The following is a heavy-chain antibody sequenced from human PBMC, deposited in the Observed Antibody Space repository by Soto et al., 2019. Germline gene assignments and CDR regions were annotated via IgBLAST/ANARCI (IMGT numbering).Heavy chain of an antibody. Sequence: PSETLSLTCAVSGDSVSNDNYYWSWIRQPPGKGLEWIGYIYYSGTTNYNSYLKSRLSLSVDMSKNQFSLKLASVTAADTAVYFCARSQRGRTAFTFENWGQGALVTVSS. D-gene: IGHD3-16*01. V-gene: IGHV4-61*01. J-gene: IGHJ4*02. CDR3: ARSQRGRTAFTFEN. CDR1: GDSVSNDNYY. CDR2: IYYSGTT.